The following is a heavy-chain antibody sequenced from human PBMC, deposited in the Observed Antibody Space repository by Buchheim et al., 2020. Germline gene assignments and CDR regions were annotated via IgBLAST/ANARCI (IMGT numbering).Heavy chain of an antibody. Sequence: QVQLVQSGAEVKKPGASVKVSCKASGYTFTSYFMHWVRQAPGQGLEWMGIINPSGGSTSYAQKFQGRVTMTRDTSTSTVYMELSSLRSEDTAVYYCARSLGGVTTFRWAYYYYGMDVWGQGTT. CDR3: ARSLGGVTTFRWAYYYYGMDV. V-gene: IGHV1-46*01. D-gene: IGHD4-11*01. CDR1: GYTFTSYF. CDR2: INPSGGST. J-gene: IGHJ6*02.